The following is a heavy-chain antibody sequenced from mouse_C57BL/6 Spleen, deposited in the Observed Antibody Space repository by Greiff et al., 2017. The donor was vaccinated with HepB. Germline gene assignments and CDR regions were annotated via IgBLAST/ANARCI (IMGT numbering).Heavy chain of an antibody. CDR3: ARVPYYYGSSYGYAMDY. CDR2: ISYDGSN. V-gene: IGHV3-6*01. J-gene: IGHJ4*01. Sequence: VQLKESGPGLVKPSQSLSLTCSVTGYSITSGYYWNWIRQFPGNKLEWMGYISYDGSNNYNPSLKNRISITRDTSKNQFFLKLNSVTTEDTATYYCARVPYYYGSSYGYAMDYWGQGTSVTVSS. D-gene: IGHD1-1*01. CDR1: GYSITSGYY.